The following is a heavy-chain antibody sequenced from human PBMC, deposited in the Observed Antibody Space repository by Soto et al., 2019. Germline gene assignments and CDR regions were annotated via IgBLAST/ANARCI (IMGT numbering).Heavy chain of an antibody. CDR1: GFNFNKYA. V-gene: IGHV3-23*01. J-gene: IGHJ4*02. D-gene: IGHD2-21*02. CDR2: ITGSGSSI. Sequence: DVQLLESGGGLVQPGGSLRLSCVASGFNFNKYAMIWVRQAPGKGQEWVSGITGSGSSIQYIASVKGRFTISRDNSKNRVFLKMDSLKAGNTAIYYCAKDDVSGDGWWLVSDGGQGPPVTVS. CDR3: AKDDVSGDGWWLVSD.